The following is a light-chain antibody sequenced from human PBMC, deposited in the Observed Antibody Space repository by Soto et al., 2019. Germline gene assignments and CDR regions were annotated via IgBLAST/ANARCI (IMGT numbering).Light chain of an antibody. CDR2: GAS. Sequence: EFERTQSSSTLSVSHGYRSTLSCMASQIVGSRLAWYQQKPGQPPRLLIYGASTRATGIAAGFSGSGSGREFTLTISRLQSEDSALYYCQQYSNWLTFGQGTRLEIK. J-gene: IGKJ5*01. CDR3: QQYSNWLT. V-gene: IGKV3-15*01. CDR1: QIVGSR.